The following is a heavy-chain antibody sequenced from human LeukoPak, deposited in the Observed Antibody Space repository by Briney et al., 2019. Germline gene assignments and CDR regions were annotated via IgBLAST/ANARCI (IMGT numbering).Heavy chain of an antibody. V-gene: IGHV4-4*02. Sequence: SGTLSLTCAVSGGSIPTTNWWSWVRPPPGKGLEWIGEVHLSGASNYNPSLKSRVNMSIDKSKNQLSLELTSVTAADTAIYYCTRESGAFSPFGFWGQGTLVTVSS. D-gene: IGHD1-26*01. J-gene: IGHJ4*02. CDR1: GGSIPTTNW. CDR3: TRESGAFSPFGF. CDR2: VHLSGAS.